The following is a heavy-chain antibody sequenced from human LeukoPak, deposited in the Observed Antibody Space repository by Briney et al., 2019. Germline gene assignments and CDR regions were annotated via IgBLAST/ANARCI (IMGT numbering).Heavy chain of an antibody. CDR3: ARSVYYDSSGWMRPHPYYYMDV. D-gene: IGHD3-22*01. Sequence: ASVKVSCKASGYTFTSYGISWVRQAPGQGPEWMGWISAYNGNTNYAQKLQGRVTMTTDTSTSTAYMELRSLRSDDTAVYYCARSVYYDSSGWMRPHPYYYMDVWGKGTTVTISS. V-gene: IGHV1-18*01. CDR1: GYTFTSYG. CDR2: ISAYNGNT. J-gene: IGHJ6*03.